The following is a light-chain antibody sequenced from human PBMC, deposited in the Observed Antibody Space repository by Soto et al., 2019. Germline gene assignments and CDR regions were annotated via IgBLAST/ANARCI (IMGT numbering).Light chain of an antibody. Sequence: DIQMTQSPSSVSPSAGDRVTITCRASQGISSWLACYQQKPGKAPTLLIHGASSLQSGVPPRYSGSGYGTDFTLTISSLQPEDFATYYCQQANSFPITFGQGTRLEI. V-gene: IGKV1-12*01. CDR2: GAS. J-gene: IGKJ5*01. CDR1: QGISSW. CDR3: QQANSFPIT.